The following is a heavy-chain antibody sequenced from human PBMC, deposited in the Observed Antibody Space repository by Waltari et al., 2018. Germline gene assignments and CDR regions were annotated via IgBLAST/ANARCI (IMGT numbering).Heavy chain of an antibody. V-gene: IGHV4-38-2*01. CDR1: DYPISSGYF. CDR3: ARAVGATFYFDY. J-gene: IGHJ4*02. D-gene: IGHD1-26*01. CDR2: IYHSGST. Sequence: QVQLQESGPGLVKPSETLSLTCAVSDYPISSGYFRGCIRQPPGKGLEWIGSIYHSGSTYYNPSLKSRVTISVDTSKNQFSLKLSSVTAADTAVYYCARAVGATFYFDYWGQGTLVTVSS.